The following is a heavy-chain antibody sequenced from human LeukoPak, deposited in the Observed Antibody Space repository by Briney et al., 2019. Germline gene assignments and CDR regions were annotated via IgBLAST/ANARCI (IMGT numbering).Heavy chain of an antibody. CDR2: INHSGST. CDR1: GGSFRGYY. J-gene: IGHJ4*02. V-gene: IGHV4-34*01. CDR3: ARSGGYFNFDY. D-gene: IGHD3-10*01. Sequence: SETLSLTCAVYGGSFRGYYWSWIRQPPGKGLEWIGEINHSGSTNYNPSLKSRVTISVDKSKNQFSLKLSSVTAADTAVYYCARSGGYFNFDYWGQGTLVTVSS.